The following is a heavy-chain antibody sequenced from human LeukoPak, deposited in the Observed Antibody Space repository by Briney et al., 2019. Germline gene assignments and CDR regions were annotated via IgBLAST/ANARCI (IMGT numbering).Heavy chain of an antibody. J-gene: IGHJ3*01. D-gene: IGHD2-15*01. CDR3: ARHEGHCSGGNCYSNAFDV. Sequence: PSETLSLTCTDSRGSISPYYWSWIRRPPGKGLEWIGYIFHSGGTKYNPSLKSRVTISLDTSKKQFSLELTSVTATDTAVYFCARHEGHCSGGNCYSNAFDVWSQGTMVTVSS. CDR1: RGSISPYY. V-gene: IGHV4-59*08. CDR2: IFHSGGT.